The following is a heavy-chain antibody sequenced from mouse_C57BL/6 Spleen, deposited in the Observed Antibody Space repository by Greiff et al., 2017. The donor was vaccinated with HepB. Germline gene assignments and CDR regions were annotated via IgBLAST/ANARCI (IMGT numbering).Heavy chain of an antibody. CDR1: GYAFSSSW. V-gene: IGHV1-82*01. Sequence: VQLQQSGPELVKPGASVKISCKASGYAFSSSWMNWVKQRPGKGLEWIGRIYPGDGDTNYNGKFKGKATLTADKSSSTAYMQLSSLTSEDSAVYFCARGNYGSSYEAFAYWGQGTLVTVSA. J-gene: IGHJ3*01. CDR2: IYPGDGDT. CDR3: ARGNYGSSYEAFAY. D-gene: IGHD1-1*01.